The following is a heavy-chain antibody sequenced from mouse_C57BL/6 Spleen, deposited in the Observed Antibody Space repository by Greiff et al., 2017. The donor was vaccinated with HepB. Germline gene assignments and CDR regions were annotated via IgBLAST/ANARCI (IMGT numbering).Heavy chain of an antibody. CDR3: ARENYGSSYYYAMDY. CDR2: IYPGDGDT. CDR1: GYAFSSSW. D-gene: IGHD1-1*01. J-gene: IGHJ4*01. V-gene: IGHV1-82*01. Sequence: QVQLQQSGPELVKPGASVKISCKASGYAFSSSWMNWVKQRPGTGLEWIGRIYPGDGDTNYNGKFTGKATLTADKSSSTAYMQLSSLTSEDSAVYFCARENYGSSYYYAMDYWGQGTAVTVSS.